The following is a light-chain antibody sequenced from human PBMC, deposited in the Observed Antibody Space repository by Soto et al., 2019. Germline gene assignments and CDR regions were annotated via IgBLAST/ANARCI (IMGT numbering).Light chain of an antibody. CDR1: QSVMTK. CDR2: SAS. J-gene: IGKJ1*01. CDR3: QQYSDWPPWT. Sequence: EIVMTQSPDTLSVSPGEIASLSFRASQSVMTKLAWYQKKPGQAPRLLMYSASIRATGIPARFSGSGSGTEFSLTISSLQPEDFAIYYCQQYSDWPPWTFGQGTKVDIK. V-gene: IGKV3-15*01.